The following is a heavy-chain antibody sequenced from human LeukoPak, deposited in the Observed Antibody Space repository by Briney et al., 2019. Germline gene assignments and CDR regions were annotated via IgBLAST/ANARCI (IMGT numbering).Heavy chain of an antibody. V-gene: IGHV1-69*05. CDR1: GGTIRGFA. D-gene: IGHD3-9*01. Sequence: ASVKVSCKASGGTIRGFAINWVRQAPGEGVEWMGRINTMSGTTNYTQRLQGRVTMTTDESTTTAFMELSRLTAEDTALYYCTRGDDFLAAYNYMDVWGKGTSVIVSS. J-gene: IGHJ6*04. CDR3: TRGDDFLAAYNYMDV. CDR2: INTMSGTT.